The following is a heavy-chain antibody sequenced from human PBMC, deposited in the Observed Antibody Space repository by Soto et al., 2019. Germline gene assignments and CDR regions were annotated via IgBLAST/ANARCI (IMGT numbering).Heavy chain of an antibody. V-gene: IGHV3-23*01. CDR2: ISGSGGST. CDR1: GFTFSSYA. Sequence: GGSLRLSCAASGFTFSSYAMSWVRQAPGKGLEWVSAISGSGGSTYYADSVKGRFTISRDNSKNTLYLQMNSLRAEDTAVYYCAKDGQQQVPLGGDAFDIWGQGTMVTVSS. D-gene: IGHD1-1*01. CDR3: AKDGQQQVPLGGDAFDI. J-gene: IGHJ3*02.